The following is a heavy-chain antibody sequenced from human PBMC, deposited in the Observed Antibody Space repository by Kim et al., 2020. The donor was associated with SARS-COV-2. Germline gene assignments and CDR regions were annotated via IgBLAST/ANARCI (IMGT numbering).Heavy chain of an antibody. CDR1: GGSFSGYY. J-gene: IGHJ4*02. V-gene: IGHV4-34*01. Sequence: SETLSLTCAVYGGSFSGYYWSWIRQPPGKGLEWIGEINHSGSTNYNPSLKSRVTISVDTSKNQFSLKLSSVTAADTAVYYCARVGVLWSSKDYWGQGTLVTVSS. CDR2: INHSGST. CDR3: ARVGVLWSSKDY. D-gene: IGHD2-21*01.